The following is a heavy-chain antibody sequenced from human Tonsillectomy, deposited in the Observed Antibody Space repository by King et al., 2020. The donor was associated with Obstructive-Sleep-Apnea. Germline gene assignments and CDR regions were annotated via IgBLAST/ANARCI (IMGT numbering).Heavy chain of an antibody. CDR1: GGSISSYY. Sequence: QLQESGPGLVKPSETLSLTCTVSGGSISSYYWSWIRQPPGKGLEWIGYISYSGSTNYNPSLKSRVTRSVDTSKNQFSLKLSSVTAADTAVYYCARSLDSSGYYYTNYWGQGTLVTVSS. J-gene: IGHJ4*02. CDR2: ISYSGST. D-gene: IGHD3-22*01. CDR3: ARSLDSSGYYYTNY. V-gene: IGHV4-59*08.